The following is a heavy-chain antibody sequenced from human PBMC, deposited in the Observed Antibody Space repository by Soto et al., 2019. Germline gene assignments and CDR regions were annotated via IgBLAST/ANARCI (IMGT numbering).Heavy chain of an antibody. Sequence: QVQLVQSGAEGKKPGSSVTVSCMASGGIFSTYAISWLRQAPGPGLEWMGGIIPLFGTPNYAQRFKGRVTITADESTSTAYMELSRLRSEDTAVYYCARDRDAYGSGNYYNRIDFWGQGTLVTVSS. V-gene: IGHV1-69*01. D-gene: IGHD3-10*01. CDR2: IIPLFGTP. J-gene: IGHJ4*02. CDR3: ARDRDAYGSGNYYNRIDF. CDR1: GGIFSTYA.